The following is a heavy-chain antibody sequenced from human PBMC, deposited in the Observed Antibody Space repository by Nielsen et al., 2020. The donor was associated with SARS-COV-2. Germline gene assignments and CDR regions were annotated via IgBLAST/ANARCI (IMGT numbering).Heavy chain of an antibody. CDR1: GYTFTSYG. CDR3: ARDIYYYDSSGYRGYYYYGMDV. D-gene: IGHD3-22*01. J-gene: IGHJ6*02. Sequence: ASVNVSCKASGYTFTSYGISWVRQAPGQGLEWMGWISAYNGNTNYAQKLQGRVTMTTDTSTSTAYMELRSLRSDDTAVYYCARDIYYYDSSGYRGYYYYGMDVWGQGTTVTVSS. CDR2: ISAYNGNT. V-gene: IGHV1-18*01.